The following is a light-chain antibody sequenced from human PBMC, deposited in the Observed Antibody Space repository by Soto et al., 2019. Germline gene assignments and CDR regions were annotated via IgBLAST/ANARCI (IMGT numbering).Light chain of an antibody. V-gene: IGLV2-18*02. Sequence: QSALTQPPSVSGSPGQSVTISCTGTSSDVGGFNRVSWYQQPPGTAPKLMIYEVSNRPSGVPDRFSGSQSGNTASLTISGLQAEDEDDYYCSSYTTSSTVVFGGGTKLTVL. CDR1: SSDVGGFNR. CDR3: SSYTTSSTVV. CDR2: EVS. J-gene: IGLJ2*01.